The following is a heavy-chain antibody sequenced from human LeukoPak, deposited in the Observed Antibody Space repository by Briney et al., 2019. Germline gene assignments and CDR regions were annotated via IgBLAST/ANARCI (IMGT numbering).Heavy chain of an antibody. Sequence: ASETLSLTCTVSGGSISSSSYYWGWIRQPPGKGLEWIGSIYYSGSTYYNPSLKSRVTISVDTSKNQFSLKLSSVTAADTAVYYCARPYGSGSYFDYWAQGTLVTVSS. CDR2: IYYSGST. D-gene: IGHD3-10*01. CDR3: ARPYGSGSYFDY. J-gene: IGHJ4*02. CDR1: GGSISSSSYY. V-gene: IGHV4-39*01.